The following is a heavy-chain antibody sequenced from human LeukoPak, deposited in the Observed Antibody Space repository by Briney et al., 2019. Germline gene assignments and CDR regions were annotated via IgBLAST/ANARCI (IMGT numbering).Heavy chain of an antibody. J-gene: IGHJ4*02. CDR3: TTDPPYCTNGVCSEGDY. Sequence: GGSLRLSCAASGFTFSNAWMSLVRQAPGKGLEWVGRIKSKTDGGTTDYAAPVKGRFTISRDDSKNTLYLQMNSLKTEDTAVYYCTTDPPYCTNGVCSEGDYWGQGTLVTVSS. V-gene: IGHV3-15*01. CDR1: GFTFSNAW. CDR2: IKSKTDGGTT. D-gene: IGHD2-8*01.